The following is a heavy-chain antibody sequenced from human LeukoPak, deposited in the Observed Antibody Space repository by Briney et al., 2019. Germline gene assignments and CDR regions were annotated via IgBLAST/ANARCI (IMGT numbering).Heavy chain of an antibody. CDR1: GGSFSGYY. CDR3: ARQEGDYVDH. CDR2: INHSGST. V-gene: IGHV4-34*01. J-gene: IGHJ4*02. Sequence: SETLSLTCAVYGGSFSGYYWSWIRQPPGKGLEWIGEINHSGSTNYNPSLKSRVTISVETSKNQFSVNLSSVTAADTAVYYCARQEGDYVDHWGQGTLVTVCS.